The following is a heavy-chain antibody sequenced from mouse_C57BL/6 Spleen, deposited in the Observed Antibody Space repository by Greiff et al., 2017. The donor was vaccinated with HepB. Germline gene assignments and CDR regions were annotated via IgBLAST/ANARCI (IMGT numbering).Heavy chain of an antibody. CDR3: ARWGIYYDYGGYFDV. V-gene: IGHV1-55*01. D-gene: IGHD2-4*01. CDR2: IYPGSGST. Sequence: QVQLQQPGAELVKPGASVKMSCKASGYTFTSYWITWVKQRPGQGLEWIGDIYPGSGSTNYNEKFKSKATLTVDKSSSTAYMQLSSLTSEDSAVYYCARWGIYYDYGGYFDVWGTGTTVTVSS. J-gene: IGHJ1*03. CDR1: GYTFTSYW.